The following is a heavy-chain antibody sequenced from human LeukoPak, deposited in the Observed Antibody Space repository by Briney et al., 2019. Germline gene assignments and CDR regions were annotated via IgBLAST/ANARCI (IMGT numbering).Heavy chain of an antibody. Sequence: SETLSLTCTVSGGSISSYYWSWIRQPPGKGLEWIGSIHNNGNTDYNRSLKSRVTISVDTSKNQFSLKLSSVTAEDTAVYYCARGRITIFGVVIPHFDYWVQGTLVTVSS. D-gene: IGHD3-3*01. CDR1: GGSISSYY. V-gene: IGHV4-59*01. J-gene: IGHJ4*02. CDR2: IHNNGNT. CDR3: ARGRITIFGVVIPHFDY.